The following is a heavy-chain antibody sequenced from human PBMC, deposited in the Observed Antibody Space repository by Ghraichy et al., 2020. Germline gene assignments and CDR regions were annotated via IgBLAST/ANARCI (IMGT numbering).Heavy chain of an antibody. Sequence: SAKVSCKASGYTFTGYYMHWVRQAPGQGLEWMGWINPNSGGTNYAQKFQGRVTMTRDTSISTAYMELSRLRSDDTAVYYCAREVYAMGGMDVWGQGTTVTVSS. J-gene: IGHJ6*02. V-gene: IGHV1-2*02. CDR2: INPNSGGT. CDR1: GYTFTGYY. CDR3: AREVYAMGGMDV. D-gene: IGHD2-8*01.